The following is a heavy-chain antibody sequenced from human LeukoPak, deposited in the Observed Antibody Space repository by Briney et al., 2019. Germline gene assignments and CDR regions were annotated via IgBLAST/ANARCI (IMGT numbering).Heavy chain of an antibody. Sequence: PSETLSLTCTVSGGSVSSGSYYWSWIRQPPGKGLEWIGYIYDSGSTYYNPSLNSRITISVDTSENRFSLKLSSVTATDMAVYYCARDCSGGSCYGAFDIWGQGTMVTVSS. CDR2: IYDSGST. D-gene: IGHD2-15*01. V-gene: IGHV4-30-4*08. J-gene: IGHJ3*02. CDR1: GGSVSSGSYY. CDR3: ARDCSGGSCYGAFDI.